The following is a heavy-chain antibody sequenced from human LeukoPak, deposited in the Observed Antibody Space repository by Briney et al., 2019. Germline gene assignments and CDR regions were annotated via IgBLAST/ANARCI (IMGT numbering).Heavy chain of an antibody. Sequence: PGGSLRLSCAASGFTFSSYSMNWVRQAPGKGLEWVSSISSSSSYIYYADSVKGRFTISRDNAKNSLYLQMNSLRAEDTAVYYCARDYSLKFPVNTASDYWGQGTLVTVSS. D-gene: IGHD5-18*01. CDR2: ISSSSSYI. V-gene: IGHV3-21*01. CDR3: ARDYSLKFPVNTASDY. J-gene: IGHJ4*01. CDR1: GFTFSSYS.